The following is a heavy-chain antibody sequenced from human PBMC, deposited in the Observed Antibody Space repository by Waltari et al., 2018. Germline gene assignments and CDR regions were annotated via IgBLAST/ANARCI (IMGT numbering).Heavy chain of an antibody. CDR3: ARGAFSIRNWYFDL. Sequence: EVQLVETGGGLIQPGGSLRLSCAASGFTVSSHYMSWARQAPGKGLEWVSVIYSGGSTYYADSVKGRFTISRDNSKNTLYLQMNSLRAEDTAVYYCARGAFSIRNWYFDLWGRGTLVTVSS. J-gene: IGHJ2*01. CDR1: GFTVSSHY. CDR2: IYSGGST. V-gene: IGHV3-53*02. D-gene: IGHD3-3*02.